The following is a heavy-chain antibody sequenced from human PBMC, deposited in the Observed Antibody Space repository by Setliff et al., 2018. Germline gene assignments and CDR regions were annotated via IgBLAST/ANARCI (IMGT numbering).Heavy chain of an antibody. J-gene: IGHJ4*02. CDR2: INHSGNT. D-gene: IGHD3-22*01. Sequence: SETLSLTCAVYSGSFSGYYWSWIRQPPGKGLEWIGEINHSGNTSYNPSLKSRVTISVDTSKNQISLKLSSVTAADTAVYYCARGHPPSDSSGYYYAYWGQGTLVTVSS. CDR1: SGSFSGYY. CDR3: ARGHPPSDSSGYYYAY. V-gene: IGHV4-34*01.